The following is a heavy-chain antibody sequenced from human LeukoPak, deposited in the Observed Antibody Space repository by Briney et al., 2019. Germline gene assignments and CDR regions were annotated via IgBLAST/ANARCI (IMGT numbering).Heavy chain of an antibody. CDR1: GDSISSYY. Sequence: SETLSLTCTVSGDSISSYYWSWIRQPPGKGLECIGYIYYSGSTNYNPSLKSRVTISVDTSKNQFSLKLSSVTAADTAVYYCARGSGWSPVAFDIWGQGTMVTVSS. V-gene: IGHV4-59*12. J-gene: IGHJ3*02. D-gene: IGHD6-19*01. CDR3: ARGSGWSPVAFDI. CDR2: IYYSGST.